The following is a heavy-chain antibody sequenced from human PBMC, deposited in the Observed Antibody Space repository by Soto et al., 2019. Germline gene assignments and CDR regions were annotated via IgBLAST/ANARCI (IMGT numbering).Heavy chain of an antibody. CDR3: AIVVVPALGRGWFDP. J-gene: IGHJ5*02. Sequence: QVQLVQSGAAVKMPGSSVKDFCKAFGSTFSSYALSWVRQAPGQGLEWMGGIIPIFGTANYAQKFQARVTITADESTSTAYMELSSLRSEDTAVYYCAIVVVPALGRGWFDPWGQGTLVTVSS. CDR2: IIPIFGTA. D-gene: IGHD2-2*01. V-gene: IGHV1-69*01. CDR1: GSTFSSYA.